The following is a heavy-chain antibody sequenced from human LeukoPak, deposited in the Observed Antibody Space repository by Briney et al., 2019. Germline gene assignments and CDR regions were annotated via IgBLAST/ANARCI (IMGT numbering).Heavy chain of an antibody. J-gene: IGHJ4*02. D-gene: IGHD5-12*01. CDR3: AKSRVGYVALDY. CDR1: GFTFSSYA. CDR2: ISGSGGST. Sequence: GGSLRLSCAASGFTFSSYAMSWVRQAPGKGLGWVSAISGSGGSTYYADSGKGRFTISRDNSKNTLYLQMNSLRAEDTAVYYCAKSRVGYVALDYWGQGTLVTVSS. V-gene: IGHV3-23*01.